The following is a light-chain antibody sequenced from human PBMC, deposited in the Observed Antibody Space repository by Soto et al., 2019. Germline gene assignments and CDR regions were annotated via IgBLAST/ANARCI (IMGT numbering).Light chain of an antibody. J-gene: IGLJ2*01. V-gene: IGLV2-23*02. CDR1: SSDVGNYNL. CDR2: EVT. Sequence: QSVLTQPASVSGSPGQSITISCTGTSSDVGNYNLVSWYQQHPGKAPKLMIYEVTKRPSGVCNRFSASKSANTASLTISGLQAEDEADFYCCSSAGNTTVVFGGGTKVTVL. CDR3: CSSAGNTTVV.